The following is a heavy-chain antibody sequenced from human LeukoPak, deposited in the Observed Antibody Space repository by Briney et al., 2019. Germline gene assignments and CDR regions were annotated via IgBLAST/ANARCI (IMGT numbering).Heavy chain of an antibody. Sequence: SETLSLTCAVYGGSFSGYYWSWIRQPPGKGLEWIGEINHSGSTNYNPSLKSRVTISVDTSKNQFSLKLSSVTAADTAVYYCARGSPYGRNWFDPWGQGTLVTISS. CDR2: INHSGST. J-gene: IGHJ5*02. V-gene: IGHV4-34*01. CDR1: GGSFSGYY. CDR3: ARGSPYGRNWFDP. D-gene: IGHD3-10*01.